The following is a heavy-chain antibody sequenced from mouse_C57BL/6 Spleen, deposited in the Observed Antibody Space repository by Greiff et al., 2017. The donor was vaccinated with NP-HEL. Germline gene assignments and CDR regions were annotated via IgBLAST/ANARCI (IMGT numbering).Heavy chain of an antibody. CDR3: ARHARGDYYGSRSWFAY. V-gene: IGHV1-62-2*01. CDR1: GYTFTEYT. CDR2: FYPGSGSI. Sequence: QVQLQQSGAELVKPGASVKLSCKASGYTFTEYTIHWVKQRSGQGLEWIGWFYPGSGSIKYNEKFKDKATLTADKSSSTVYMELSRLTSEDSAVYFCARHARGDYYGSRSWFAYWGQGTLVTVSA. J-gene: IGHJ3*01. D-gene: IGHD1-1*01.